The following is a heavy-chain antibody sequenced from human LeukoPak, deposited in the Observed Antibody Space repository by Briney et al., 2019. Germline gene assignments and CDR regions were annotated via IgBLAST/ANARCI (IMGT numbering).Heavy chain of an antibody. D-gene: IGHD3-3*01. Sequence: GGSLRLSCAASGFTFDDYAMHWVRQAPGKGLEWVSGISWNSGSIGYADSVKGRFTISRENAKNSLYLQMNSLRAEDTALYYCAKGVDYDFWSGYPEPLQYYYYGMDVWGQGTTVTVSS. V-gene: IGHV3-9*01. J-gene: IGHJ6*02. CDR2: ISWNSGSI. CDR1: GFTFDDYA. CDR3: AKGVDYDFWSGYPEPLQYYYYGMDV.